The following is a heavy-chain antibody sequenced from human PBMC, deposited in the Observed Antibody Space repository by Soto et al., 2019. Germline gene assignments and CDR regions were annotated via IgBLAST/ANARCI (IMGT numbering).Heavy chain of an antibody. CDR3: AKDPIVGAPGPFYGMDV. CDR2: ISGSGGST. Sequence: GGSLILSCAASGFTFRTYAMNWVRKTPGKGLEWVSTISGSGGSTYYADSVKGRFTISRDNSKNTLYLQMNSLRAEDTAVYYCAKDPIVGAPGPFYGMDVWGQGTTVTVSS. D-gene: IGHD2-15*01. J-gene: IGHJ6*02. V-gene: IGHV3-23*01. CDR1: GFTFRTYA.